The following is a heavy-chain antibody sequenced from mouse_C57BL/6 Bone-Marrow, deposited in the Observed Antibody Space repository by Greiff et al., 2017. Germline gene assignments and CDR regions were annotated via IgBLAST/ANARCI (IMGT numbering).Heavy chain of an antibody. CDR3: ARLPYYYGSSYGWFAY. J-gene: IGHJ3*01. D-gene: IGHD1-1*01. V-gene: IGHV5-6*01. Sequence: EVKLVESGGDLVKPGGSLKLSCAASGFTFSSYGMSWVRQTPDKRLEWVATISSGGSYTYYPDSVKGRFTISRDNAKNTLYLQMRSLKSEDTAMYYCARLPYYYGSSYGWFAYWGQGTLVTVSA. CDR1: GFTFSSYG. CDR2: ISSGGSYT.